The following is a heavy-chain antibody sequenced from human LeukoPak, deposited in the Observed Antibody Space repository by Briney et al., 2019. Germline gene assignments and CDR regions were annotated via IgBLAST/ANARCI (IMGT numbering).Heavy chain of an antibody. Sequence: SETLSLTCTVSGGSISSYYWSWIRQPPGKRLEWIGHIYYSGSTNYNPSLKSRVTISVDTSKNQFSLKLSSVTAADTAVYYCARDLGVMVRAFDIWGQGTMVTVSS. CDR1: GGSISSYY. CDR3: ARDLGVMVRAFDI. V-gene: IGHV4-59*01. D-gene: IGHD5-18*01. J-gene: IGHJ3*02. CDR2: IYYSGST.